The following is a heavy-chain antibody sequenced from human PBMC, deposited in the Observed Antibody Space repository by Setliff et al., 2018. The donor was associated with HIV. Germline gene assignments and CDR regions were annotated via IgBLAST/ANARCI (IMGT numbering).Heavy chain of an antibody. Sequence: GGSLRLSCAASGFTFSSYAMAWVRQAPGKGLEWVSTISATGDTPFYANSVKGRLTISRDNSKNTLYLLMNSLRAEDTAVYYCAKDSGNSGWYLDYWGQGILVTVSS. V-gene: IGHV3-23*01. CDR3: AKDSGNSGWYLDY. D-gene: IGHD6-19*01. J-gene: IGHJ4*02. CDR2: ISATGDTP. CDR1: GFTFSSYA.